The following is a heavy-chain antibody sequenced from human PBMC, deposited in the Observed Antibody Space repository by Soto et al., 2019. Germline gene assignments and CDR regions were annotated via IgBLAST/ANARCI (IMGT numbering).Heavy chain of an antibody. J-gene: IGHJ4*02. V-gene: IGHV3-23*01. D-gene: IGHD2-2*02. CDR2: ISGNGSNT. CDR3: ARGRYCTSTNCYTDFDY. Sequence: GGSLRLSCAASGFTFSSYALNWVRQAPGKGLEWVSSISGNGSNTYYADSVKGRFSISRDNSKNTLYLQMNSLRADDTAVFYCARGRYCTSTNCYTDFDYWGQGTLVTVSS. CDR1: GFTFSSYA.